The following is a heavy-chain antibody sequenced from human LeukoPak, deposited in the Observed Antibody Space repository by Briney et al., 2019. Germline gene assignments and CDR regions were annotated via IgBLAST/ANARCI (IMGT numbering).Heavy chain of an antibody. CDR3: ARAMDY. CDR1: GFTFSSYA. J-gene: IGHJ4*02. Sequence: GGSLRLSCAASGFTFSSYAMHWVRQAPGKGLEWVAVISYDGSNKYYADSVKGRFTISRDNSKNTLYLQMNSLRAEDTAVYYCARAMDYWGQGTLITVSS. CDR2: ISYDGSNK. V-gene: IGHV3-30*04.